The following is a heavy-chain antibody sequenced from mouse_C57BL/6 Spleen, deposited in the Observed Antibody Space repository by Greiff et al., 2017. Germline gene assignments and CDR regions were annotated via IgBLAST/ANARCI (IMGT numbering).Heavy chain of an antibody. V-gene: IGHV14-4*01. Sequence: EVQLQQSGAELVRPGASVKLSCTASGFNIKDDYMHWVKQRPEQGLEWIGWIDPENGDTEYASKFQGKATITADTSSNTAYLQLSSLTSEDTAVYYCTTRDSAWFAYWGQGTLVTVSA. CDR2: IDPENGDT. D-gene: IGHD3-3*01. CDR1: GFNIKDDY. J-gene: IGHJ3*01. CDR3: TTRDSAWFAY.